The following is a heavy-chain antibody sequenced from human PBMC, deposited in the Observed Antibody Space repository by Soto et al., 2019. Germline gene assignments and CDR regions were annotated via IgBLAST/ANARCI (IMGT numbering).Heavy chain of an antibody. V-gene: IGHV3-30-3*01. J-gene: IGHJ6*02. CDR3: ARESRQLEYYYYYGMDV. Sequence: QVQLVESGGGVVQPGRSLRLSCAASGFTFSSYAMHWVRQAPGKGLEWVAVISYDGSNKYYADSVKGRFTISRDNSKNTLYLQMNSRRAEDTAVYYCARESRQLEYYYYYGMDVWGQGTTVTVSS. CDR2: ISYDGSNK. D-gene: IGHD6-6*01. CDR1: GFTFSSYA.